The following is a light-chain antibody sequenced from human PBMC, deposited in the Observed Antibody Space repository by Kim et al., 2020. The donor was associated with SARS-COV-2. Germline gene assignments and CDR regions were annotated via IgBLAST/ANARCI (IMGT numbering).Light chain of an antibody. Sequence: GQSNTISCIGTSSDVGFYNYVSWYQKHPGKAPKLMIYDVSNRPSGVSDRFSGSKSGNTASLTISGLQAEDGADYYCSSYTKSSTWVFGGGTQLTVL. CDR1: SSDVGFYNY. V-gene: IGLV2-14*03. CDR2: DVS. CDR3: SSYTKSSTWV. J-gene: IGLJ3*02.